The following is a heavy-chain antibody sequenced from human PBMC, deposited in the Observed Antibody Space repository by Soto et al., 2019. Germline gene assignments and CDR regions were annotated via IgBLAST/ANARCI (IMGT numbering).Heavy chain of an antibody. V-gene: IGHV3-23*01. CDR1: GFTFSSYA. CDR3: AKGKYSSSWYALDYYYYYGMDV. J-gene: IGHJ6*02. CDR2: ISGSGGST. D-gene: IGHD6-13*01. Sequence: EVQLLESGGGLVQPGGSLRLSCAASGFTFSSYAMSWVRQAPGKGLEWVSAISGSGGSTYYADSVKGRFTISRDNSKNTLYLQMNSLRAEDTAVYYCAKGKYSSSWYALDYYYYYGMDVWGQGTTVTVSS.